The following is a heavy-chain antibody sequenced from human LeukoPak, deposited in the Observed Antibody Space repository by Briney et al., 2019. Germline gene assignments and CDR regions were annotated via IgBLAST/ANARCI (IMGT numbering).Heavy chain of an antibody. J-gene: IGHJ6*02. CDR2: IYYSGST. V-gene: IGHV4-31*03. Sequence: PSETLSLTCTVSGGSISSGGYYWSWIRQHPGKGLEWIGYIYYSGSTYYNPSLKSRVTISVDTSKNQFSLKLSSVTAADTAVYYCARDPMVRGVWGNYHYGMDVWGQGTTVTVSS. CDR3: ARDPMVRGVWGNYHYGMDV. CDR1: GGSISSGGYY. D-gene: IGHD3-10*01.